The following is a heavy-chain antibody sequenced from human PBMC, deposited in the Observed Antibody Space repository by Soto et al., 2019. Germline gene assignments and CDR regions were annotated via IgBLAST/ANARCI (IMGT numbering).Heavy chain of an antibody. CDR2: ISYDGSNK. CDR3: AKGPPLDY. J-gene: IGHJ4*02. Sequence: GASLRLSCAASGFTFSYYSMHWVRQAPGKGLEWVAVISYDGSNKYYADSVKGRFIISRDNSKNRLYLQMNSLRAEDTAVYYCAKGPPLDYWGQGTLVTVSS. CDR1: GFTFSYYS. V-gene: IGHV3-30*18.